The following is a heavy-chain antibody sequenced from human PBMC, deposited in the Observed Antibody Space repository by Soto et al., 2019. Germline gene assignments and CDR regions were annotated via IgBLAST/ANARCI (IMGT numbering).Heavy chain of an antibody. J-gene: IGHJ5*02. CDR3: AIDSSSWSTNNWFDP. Sequence: SETLSLTCTVSGGSISSSSYYWGWIRQPPGKGLEWIGSIYYSGSTYYNPSLKSRVTISVDTSKNQFSLKLSSVTAADTAVYYCAIDSSSWSTNNWFDPWGQGTLFTVSS. CDR2: IYYSGST. D-gene: IGHD6-13*01. V-gene: IGHV4-39*02. CDR1: GGSISSSSYY.